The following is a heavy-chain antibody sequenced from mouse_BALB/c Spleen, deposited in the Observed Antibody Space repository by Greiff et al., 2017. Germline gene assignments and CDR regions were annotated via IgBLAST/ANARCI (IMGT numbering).Heavy chain of an antibody. Sequence: EVQLVESGGGLVKPGGSLKLSCAASGFTFSSYAMSWVRQTPEKRLEWVASISSGGSTYYPDSVKGRFTISRDNARNILYLQMSSLRSEDTAMYYCASYDYDGDWYFDVWGAGTTVTVSS. V-gene: IGHV5-6-5*01. D-gene: IGHD2-4*01. CDR1: GFTFSSYA. CDR3: ASYDYDGDWYFDV. CDR2: ISSGGST. J-gene: IGHJ1*01.